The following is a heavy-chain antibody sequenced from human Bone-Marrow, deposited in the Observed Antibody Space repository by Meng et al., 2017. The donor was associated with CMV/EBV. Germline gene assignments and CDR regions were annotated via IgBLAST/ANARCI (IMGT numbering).Heavy chain of an antibody. V-gene: IGHV3-7*01. CDR2: IKQDGSEK. CDR3: ARDSYNWNYGGIRALYYFDY. J-gene: IGHJ4*02. D-gene: IGHD1-7*01. Sequence: GESLKISCAASGFTFSSYWMSWVRQAPGKGLEWVANIKQDGSEKYYVDSVKGRFTISRDNAKNSLYLQMNSLRAEDTAVYYCARDSYNWNYGGIRALYYFDYWGQGTLVTVSS. CDR1: GFTFSSYW.